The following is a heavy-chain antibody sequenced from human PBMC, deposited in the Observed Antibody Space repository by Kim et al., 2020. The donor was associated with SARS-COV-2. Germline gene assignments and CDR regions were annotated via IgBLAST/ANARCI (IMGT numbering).Heavy chain of an antibody. J-gene: IGHJ6*02. CDR2: IRYNRSNK. CDR3: ARDQGDYGDYVGYRGMDF. Sequence: GGSLRLSCAASGFTFSSYGMHWVRQAPGKGLEWVAVIRYNRSNKYYADSVKGRFTISRDNSKNTLYLQMNSLRAEDTAVYYCARDQGDYGDYVGYRGMDFWGQGTTVTVSS. D-gene: IGHD4-17*01. V-gene: IGHV3-33*01. CDR1: GFTFSSYG.